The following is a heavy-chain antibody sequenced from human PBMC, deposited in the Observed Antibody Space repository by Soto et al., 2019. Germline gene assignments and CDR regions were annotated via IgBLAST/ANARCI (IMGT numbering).Heavy chain of an antibody. Sequence: GGSLRLSCAASGFTFSNYAMRWVRQAPGKGLEWVSAISGSGSTTYYADSVKGRFTISRDNSKNTLYLQMNSLRVEDTAVYYCAKVEVYRCTDGVCVKVNKYYLDYWGQGTLVTVSS. D-gene: IGHD2-8*01. J-gene: IGHJ4*02. CDR2: ISGSGSTT. V-gene: IGHV3-23*01. CDR3: AKVEVYRCTDGVCVKVNKYYLDY. CDR1: GFTFSNYA.